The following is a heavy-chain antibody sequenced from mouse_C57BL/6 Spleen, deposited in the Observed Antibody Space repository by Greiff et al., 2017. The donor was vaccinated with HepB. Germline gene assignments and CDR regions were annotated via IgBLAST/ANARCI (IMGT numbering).Heavy chain of an antibody. V-gene: IGHV1-63*01. CDR2: IYPGGGYT. CDR1: GYTFTNYW. Sequence: QVQLKQSGAELVRPGTSVKMSCKASGYTFTNYWIGWAKQRPGHGLEWVGDIYPGGGYTNYNEKFKGKATLTADKSSSTAYMQFSSLTSEDSAIYYCARSEGSSSFDYWGQGTTLTVSS. CDR3: ARSEGSSSFDY. D-gene: IGHD1-1*01. J-gene: IGHJ2*01.